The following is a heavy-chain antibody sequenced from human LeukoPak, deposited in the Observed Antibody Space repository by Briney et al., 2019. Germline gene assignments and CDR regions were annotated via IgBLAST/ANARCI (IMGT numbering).Heavy chain of an antibody. CDR2: IYHSGST. Sequence: SGTLSLTCAVSAGSISSSNWWSWVRQPPGKGLEWIGEIYHSGSTNYNPSLKSRVTISVDKSKNQFSLKLSSVTAADTAVYYCAGDLSSYYGSGECKLWGQGTLVTVSS. D-gene: IGHD3-10*01. V-gene: IGHV4-4*02. J-gene: IGHJ4*02. CDR1: AGSISSSNW. CDR3: AGDLSSYYGSGECKL.